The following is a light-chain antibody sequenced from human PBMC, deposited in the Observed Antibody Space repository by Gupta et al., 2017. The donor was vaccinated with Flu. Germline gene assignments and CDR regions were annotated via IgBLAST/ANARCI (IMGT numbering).Light chain of an antibody. J-gene: IGKJ1*01. V-gene: IGKV2-28*01. CDR1: QSLRHSNGYNY. Sequence: DIVMTQSPLSLHVTPGEPASISCRASQSLRHSNGYNYLDWSMQKPEQSPQRLIYLGANRDDGVSDRFSGRGVGIDVKLKISIGEEEEVGGYYCLQSRQNPPWTFGQGTKVEIK. CDR3: LQSRQNPPWT. CDR2: LGA.